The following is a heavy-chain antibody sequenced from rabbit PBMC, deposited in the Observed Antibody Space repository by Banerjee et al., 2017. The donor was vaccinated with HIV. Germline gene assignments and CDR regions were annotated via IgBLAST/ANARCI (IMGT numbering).Heavy chain of an antibody. Sequence: QSLEESGGDLVKPGASLTLTCTASGIDFSSSYYICWVRQAPGKGLEWIAWMNNGDGSTYYASWAKGRFTISKTSSTTVTLEMTSLTAADTATYLCARAGYGGYGYYLWGPGTLVTVS. J-gene: IGHJ4*01. CDR3: ARAGYGGYGYYL. CDR1: GIDFSSSYY. D-gene: IGHD6-1*01. CDR2: MNNGDGST. V-gene: IGHV1S40*01.